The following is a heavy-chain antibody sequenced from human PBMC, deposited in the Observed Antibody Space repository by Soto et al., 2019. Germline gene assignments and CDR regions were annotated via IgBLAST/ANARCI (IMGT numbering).Heavy chain of an antibody. CDR2: IHPGGQTI. CDR3: ARRGSR. V-gene: IGHV3-48*03. Sequence: GRSLRLSCAASGFTFSSSEMYWVRQAPGKGLEWISYIHPGGQTIFYAESVKGRFTISRDNAKHSVYLQMNSLRAEDTAVYYCARRGSRWGRGTKVTVSS. D-gene: IGHD2-15*01. J-gene: IGHJ3*01. CDR1: GFTFSSSE.